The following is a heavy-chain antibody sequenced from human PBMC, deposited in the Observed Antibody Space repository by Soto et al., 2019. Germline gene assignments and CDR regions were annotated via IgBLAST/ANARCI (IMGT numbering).Heavy chain of an antibody. D-gene: IGHD6-19*01. CDR2: INQGGSEK. V-gene: IGHV3-7*01. J-gene: IGHJ4*02. CDR3: ARSEYSSGWFFY. CDR1: GFTFSSYW. Sequence: PGGSLRLSCVVSGFTFSSYWMSWVRQAPGKGLEWVANINQGGSEKYYVDSVKGRFTISKDNAKTSRYLQMNSLRAEDTAVYYCARSEYSSGWFFYWGQGTLVTVSS.